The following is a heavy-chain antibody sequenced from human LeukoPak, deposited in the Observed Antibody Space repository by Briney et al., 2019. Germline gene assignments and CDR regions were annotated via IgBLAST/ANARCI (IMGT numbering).Heavy chain of an antibody. CDR2: MSPDGSEK. Sequence: PGGSLRLSCAASGFTFSAYWMTWVRQSPGKGLEWVANMSPDGSEKNYVDSVKGRFTISRDNAKSSLYLHMNSLRAEDTAVYYCVSGGHVDFFGQGTLVSVSS. CDR1: GFTFSAYW. CDR3: VSGGHVDF. D-gene: IGHD3-10*01. V-gene: IGHV3-7*01. J-gene: IGHJ4*02.